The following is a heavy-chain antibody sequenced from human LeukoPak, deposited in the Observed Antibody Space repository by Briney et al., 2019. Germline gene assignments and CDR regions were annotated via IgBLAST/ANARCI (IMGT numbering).Heavy chain of an antibody. CDR1: GFTFSSYA. V-gene: IGHV3-30*04. CDR2: ISYDGSNK. Sequence: GRSLRVSCAASGFTFSSYAMHWVRQAPGKGLEWVGVISYDGSNKYYADSVKGRFTISRDNSKNTLYLQMNSLRAEDTAVYYCARDFGDIRLGVGEFHFDYWGQGTLVTVSS. CDR3: ARDFGDIRLGVGEFHFDY. J-gene: IGHJ4*02. D-gene: IGHD3-10*01.